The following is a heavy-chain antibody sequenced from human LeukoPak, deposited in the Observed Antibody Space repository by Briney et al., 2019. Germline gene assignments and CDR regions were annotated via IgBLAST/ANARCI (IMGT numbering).Heavy chain of an antibody. CDR2: INPNSGGT. Sequence: RASVKVSCKASGYIFTAYYIHWLRQAPGQGLEWMVWINPNSGGTSFALNFQGRVTLTRDTSISTVYMELSRLRSDDTAVYYCARDLSGGALGAFDIWGQGTMVTVSS. D-gene: IGHD2-15*01. V-gene: IGHV1-2*02. CDR3: ARDLSGGALGAFDI. J-gene: IGHJ3*02. CDR1: GYIFTAYY.